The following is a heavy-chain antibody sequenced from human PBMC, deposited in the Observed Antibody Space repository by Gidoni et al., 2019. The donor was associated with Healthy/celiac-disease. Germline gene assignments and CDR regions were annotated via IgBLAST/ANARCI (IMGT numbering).Heavy chain of an antibody. CDR3: ARDVSRHLFGELLSAVDGGIDP. Sequence: QVQLQESGPGLVKPSQTLSLTCTVSGGSISSGGYYWSWTRQHPGKGLEWIGYIYYSGSTYYNPSLKSRVTISVDTSKNQFSLKLSSVTAADTAVYYCARDVSRHLFGELLSAVDGGIDPWGQGTLVTVSS. CDR2: IYYSGST. CDR1: GGSISSGGYY. V-gene: IGHV4-31*03. D-gene: IGHD3-10*01. J-gene: IGHJ5*02.